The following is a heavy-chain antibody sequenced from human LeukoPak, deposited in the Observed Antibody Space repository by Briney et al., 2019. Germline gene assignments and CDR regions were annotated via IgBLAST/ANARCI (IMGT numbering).Heavy chain of an antibody. CDR1: GLTFSSSW. J-gene: IGHJ4*02. CDR3: ARDLAYSRLDY. V-gene: IGHV3-7*01. D-gene: IGHD5-18*01. CDR2: INPDGNKK. Sequence: GGSLRLSCAVSGLTFSSSWMDWVRQAPGKGLEWVASINPDGNKKYSADSVKGRFTISRDNAENSLYLQMNSLRVEDTAFYYCARDLAYSRLDYWGQGMLVTVSS.